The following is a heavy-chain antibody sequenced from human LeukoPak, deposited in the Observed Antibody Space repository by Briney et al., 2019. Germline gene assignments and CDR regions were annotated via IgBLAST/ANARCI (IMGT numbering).Heavy chain of an antibody. V-gene: IGHV3-23*01. D-gene: IGHD2-2*01. CDR2: ISGSGGST. Sequence: GGSLRLSCAASGFTFSSYAMSWVRQAPGKGLEWVSAISGSGGSTYYADSVKGRFTISRDNSKNTLYLQMNSLRAEDTAVYYCAQDSATLVVVPAAPGTYYYYGMDVWGQGTTVTVSS. CDR3: AQDSATLVVVPAAPGTYYYYGMDV. J-gene: IGHJ6*02. CDR1: GFTFSSYA.